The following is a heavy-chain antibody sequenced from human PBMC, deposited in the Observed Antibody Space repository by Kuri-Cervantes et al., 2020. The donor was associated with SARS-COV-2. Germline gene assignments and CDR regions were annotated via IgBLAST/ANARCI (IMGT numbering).Heavy chain of an antibody. CDR3: ARGMVRGVLQYYYYGMDV. CDR1: GYTFSGGYY. D-gene: IGHD3-10*01. V-gene: IGHV1-2*04. J-gene: IGHJ6*02. CDR2: INPNSGGT. Sequence: ASVKVSCKASGYTFSGGYYMYWVRQAPGQGLEWMGWINPNSGGTNYAQKFQGWVTMTRDTSISTAYMELSRLRSDDTAVYYCARGMVRGVLQYYYYGMDVWGQGTTVTVSS.